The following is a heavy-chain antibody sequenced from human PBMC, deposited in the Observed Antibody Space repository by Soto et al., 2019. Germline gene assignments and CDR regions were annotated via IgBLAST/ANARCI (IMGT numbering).Heavy chain of an antibody. D-gene: IGHD3-22*01. CDR2: ISGSGDGT. CDR1: GFTFSVYA. J-gene: IGHJ6*02. V-gene: IGHV3-23*01. CDR3: AKALGYYDSSGENYCGLDV. Sequence: GGSLRLSCSASGFTFSVYAMSWVRQAPGKGLEWVSGISGSGDGTYYADSVKGRFTISRDNSKNTLFLQMNSLRAEDTAVYYCAKALGYYDSSGENYCGLDVWGQGTTVTVSS.